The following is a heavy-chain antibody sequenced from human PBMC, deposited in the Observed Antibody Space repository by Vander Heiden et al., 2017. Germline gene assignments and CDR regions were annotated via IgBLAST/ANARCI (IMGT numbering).Heavy chain of an antibody. D-gene: IGHD2-15*01. V-gene: IGHV3-9*01. CDR1: GFTFDDYG. CDR3: AKGVVAATYYYYGLDV. Sequence: EVQLVESGGGLVQPGRSLRLSCAASGFTFDDYGMHWVRQAPGKGLEWVSGISWNSGSIGYADSVKGRFTISRDNAENSLYLQMNSLRAEDTALYYCAKGVVAATYYYYGLDVWGQGTTVTVSS. CDR2: ISWNSGSI. J-gene: IGHJ6*02.